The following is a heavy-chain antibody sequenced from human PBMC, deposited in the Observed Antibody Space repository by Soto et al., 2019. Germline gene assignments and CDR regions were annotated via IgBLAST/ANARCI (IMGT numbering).Heavy chain of an antibody. V-gene: IGHV4-39*07. CDR1: GASIGSSSYY. CDR3: ARSEATVLDY. J-gene: IGHJ4*02. Sequence: SETLSLTCTVSGASIGSSSYYWGWIRQPPVKGLEWIGETHHSGRTNYNPSLKSRVTISVDKSKSHFSLKLSSVTAADTAVYYCARSEATVLDYWGQGTLVTVSS. D-gene: IGHD4-17*01. CDR2: THHSGRT.